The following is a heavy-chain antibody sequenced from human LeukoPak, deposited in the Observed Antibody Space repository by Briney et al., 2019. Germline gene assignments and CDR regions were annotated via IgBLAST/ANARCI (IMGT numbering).Heavy chain of an antibody. Sequence: PSETLSLTCTVSGGFISTYYWSWIRQPPGKGLEWIGNIFYSGSTNYNPSLQSRVTISVDTSKNQFSLKLSSVTAADTAVYYCASYYYGSGIFDYWGQGTLVTVSS. CDR3: ASYYYGSGIFDY. V-gene: IGHV4-59*08. D-gene: IGHD3-10*01. J-gene: IGHJ4*02. CDR2: IFYSGST. CDR1: GGFISTYY.